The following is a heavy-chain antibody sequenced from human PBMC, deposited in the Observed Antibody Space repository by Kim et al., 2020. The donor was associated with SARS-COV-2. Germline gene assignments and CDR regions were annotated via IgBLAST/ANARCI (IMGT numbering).Heavy chain of an antibody. V-gene: IGHV3-23*01. CDR3: AKGRISGSYYYYGMDV. D-gene: IGHD3-10*01. J-gene: IGHJ6*02. Sequence: DSVKGRFTISRANSKNTLYLQMSGLRAEDTAVYYCAKGRISGSYYYYGMDVWGLGTTVIVSS.